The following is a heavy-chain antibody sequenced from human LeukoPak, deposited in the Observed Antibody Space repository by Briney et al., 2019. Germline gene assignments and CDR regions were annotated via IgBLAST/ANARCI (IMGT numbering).Heavy chain of an antibody. Sequence: ASVKVSCKASGYTFTSYGISWVRQAPGQGLEWMGWISAYNGNTNYAQKLQGRVTMTTDTSTSTAHMELRSLRSDDTAVYYCARAGTYDFWSGYYPNYYYYGMDVWGQGTTVTVSS. CDR1: GYTFTSYG. V-gene: IGHV1-18*01. D-gene: IGHD3-3*01. CDR3: ARAGTYDFWSGYYPNYYYYGMDV. J-gene: IGHJ6*02. CDR2: ISAYNGNT.